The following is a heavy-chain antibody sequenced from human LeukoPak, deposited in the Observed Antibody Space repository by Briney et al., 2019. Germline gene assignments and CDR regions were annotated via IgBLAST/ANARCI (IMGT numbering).Heavy chain of an antibody. CDR3: ARLEVYYDSSGYYNWFDP. D-gene: IGHD3-22*01. CDR2: IYYSGST. V-gene: IGHV4-59*08. CDR1: GGSISSYY. J-gene: IGHJ5*02. Sequence: SETLSLTCTVSGGSISSYYWSWIRQPPGKGLEWSGYIYYSGSTNYNPSLKSRVTISVDTSKNQFSLKLSSVTAADTAVYYCARLEVYYDSSGYYNWFDPWGQGTLVTVSS.